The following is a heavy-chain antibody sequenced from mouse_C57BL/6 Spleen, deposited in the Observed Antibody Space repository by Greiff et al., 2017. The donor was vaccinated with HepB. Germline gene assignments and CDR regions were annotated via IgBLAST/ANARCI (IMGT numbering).Heavy chain of an antibody. CDR1: GYSITSGYY. CDR2: ISYDGSN. J-gene: IGHJ4*01. V-gene: IGHV3-6*01. CDR3: AIYDGYSNYAMDY. D-gene: IGHD2-3*01. Sequence: ESGPGLVKPSQSLSLTCSVTGYSITSGYYWNWIRQFPGNKLEWMGYISYDGSNNYNPSLKNRISITRDPSKNQFFLKLNSVTTEDTATYYCAIYDGYSNYAMDYWGQGTSVTVSS.